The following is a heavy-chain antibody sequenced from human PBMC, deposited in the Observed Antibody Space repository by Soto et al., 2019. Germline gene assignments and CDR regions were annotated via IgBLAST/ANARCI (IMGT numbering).Heavy chain of an antibody. J-gene: IGHJ6*03. V-gene: IGHV3-23*01. Sequence: VGSLRLSCAASGFTFSSYAMSWVRQAPGKGLEWVSAISGSGGSTYYADSVKGRFTISRDNSKNTLYLQMNSLRAEDTAVYYCAKDLRYNRDYMDVWGKGTTVTVSS. D-gene: IGHD3-9*01. CDR1: GFTFSSYA. CDR3: AKDLRYNRDYMDV. CDR2: ISGSGGST.